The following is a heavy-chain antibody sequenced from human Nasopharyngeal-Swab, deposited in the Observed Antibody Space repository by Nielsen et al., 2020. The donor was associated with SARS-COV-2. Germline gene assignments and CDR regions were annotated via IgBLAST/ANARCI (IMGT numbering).Heavy chain of an antibody. CDR1: GFTFGNYA. D-gene: IGHD2-15*01. CDR2: ISGSGTNT. Sequence: GESLKISCAASGFTFGNYAMNWVRQAPGKGLEWVSLISGSGTNTYNADSVKGRFTISRDNYKNTLYLQMNSLRAEDTAVYYCAKTPTGSGGSSHHWGQGTLVTVSS. V-gene: IGHV3-23*01. J-gene: IGHJ1*01. CDR3: AKTPTGSGGSSHH.